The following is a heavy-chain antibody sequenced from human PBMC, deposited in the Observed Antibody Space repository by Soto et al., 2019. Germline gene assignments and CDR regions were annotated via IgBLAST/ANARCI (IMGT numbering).Heavy chain of an antibody. Sequence: SETLSLTCTVSGGSISSSNYYWGWIRQPPGKGLEWIGSIYYSGSTYYNPSLKSRVTISVDTSKNQFSLKLSSVTAADTAVYYCARDYCSSTSCYYYYGMDVWGQGTTVTVSS. CDR2: IYYSGST. CDR1: GGSISSSNYY. J-gene: IGHJ6*02. CDR3: ARDYCSSTSCYYYYGMDV. V-gene: IGHV4-39*01. D-gene: IGHD2-2*01.